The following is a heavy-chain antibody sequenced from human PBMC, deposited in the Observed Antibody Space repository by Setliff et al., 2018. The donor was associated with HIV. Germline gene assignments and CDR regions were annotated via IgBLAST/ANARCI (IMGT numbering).Heavy chain of an antibody. CDR2: IKQDGSEK. CDR3: ARGQTSVTLQFDH. Sequence: GGSLRLSCAASGFAFDTSWMTWIRQAPGEGLEWVATIKQDGSEKNYVDSVKGRFTISRDNAKNSLFLQMNSLRAEDTAVYYCARGQTSVTLQFDHWGQGTLVTVSS. CDR1: GFAFDTSW. J-gene: IGHJ4*02. V-gene: IGHV3-7*01. D-gene: IGHD4-17*01.